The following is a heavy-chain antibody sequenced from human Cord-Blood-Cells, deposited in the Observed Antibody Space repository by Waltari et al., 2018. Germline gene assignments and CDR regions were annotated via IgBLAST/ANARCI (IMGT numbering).Heavy chain of an antibody. J-gene: IGHJ4*02. CDR1: GFTFSSYG. CDR2: IWYDGSNK. CDR3: ARGRGITGTTDY. V-gene: IGHV3-33*01. D-gene: IGHD1-7*01. Sequence: QVQLVESGGGVVQPGRSLRLSCAASGFTFSSYGMHGVRQAPGKGLEWVAVIWYDGSNKYYADSVKGRFTISRDNSKNTLYRQMNSLRAEDTAVYYCARGRGITGTTDYWGQGTLVTVSS.